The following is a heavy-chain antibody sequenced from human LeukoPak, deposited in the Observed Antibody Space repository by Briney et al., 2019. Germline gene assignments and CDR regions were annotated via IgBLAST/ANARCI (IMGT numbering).Heavy chain of an antibody. CDR2: IFYSGST. CDR3: ARGVVRMGYSSGWVSSRAGDYYYYMDV. J-gene: IGHJ6*03. CDR1: GGSISSSSYY. D-gene: IGHD6-19*01. V-gene: IGHV4-39*07. Sequence: SETLSLTCTVSGGSISSSSYYWGWIRQPPGKGLEWIANIFYSGSTYYNPSLKSRVTISVDTSKNQFSLKLSSVTAADTAVYYCARGVVRMGYSSGWVSSRAGDYYYYMDVWGKGTTVTISS.